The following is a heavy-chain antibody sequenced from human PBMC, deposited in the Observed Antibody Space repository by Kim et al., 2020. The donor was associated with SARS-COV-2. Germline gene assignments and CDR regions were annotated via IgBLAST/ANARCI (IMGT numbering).Heavy chain of an antibody. V-gene: IGHV4-34*01. CDR2: INHSGTT. Sequence: SETLSLTCAVYDGSFSAYYCSWIRQPPGKGLEWIGEINHSGTTNYNPSLKSRVTMSVDTSKNQFSLKLSSVTAADTAVYYCAKKGDYFDYWGQGTLVTVAS. CDR1: DGSFSAYY. CDR3: AKKGDYFDY. J-gene: IGHJ4*02.